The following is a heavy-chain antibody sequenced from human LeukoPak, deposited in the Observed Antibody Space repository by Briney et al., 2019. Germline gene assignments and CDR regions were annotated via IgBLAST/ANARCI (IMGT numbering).Heavy chain of an antibody. CDR1: GFTFSSYA. D-gene: IGHD3-16*01. Sequence: GGSPRLSCAASGFTFSSYAMSWVRQAPGKGLEWVSAISGSGGSTYYADSVKGRFTISRDTSKNTLYLQMNSLRAEDTAVYYCAKDRARGGATDFDYWGQGALVTVSS. CDR3: AKDRARGGATDFDY. CDR2: ISGSGGST. V-gene: IGHV3-23*01. J-gene: IGHJ4*02.